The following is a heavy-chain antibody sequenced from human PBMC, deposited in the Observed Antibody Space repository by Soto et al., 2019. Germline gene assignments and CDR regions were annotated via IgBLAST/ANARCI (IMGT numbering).Heavy chain of an antibody. Sequence: EVQLLESGGSLVQPGGSLRLSCAASGFTFSTFAMNWVRQAPGEGLEWVSSISDSGGNTQYADSVKGRVTISRDNSKNTVYPQMNTPRAEDTAVYYCAKCDVLIMTSGGWCNGFDPWGQGTLVFLSS. D-gene: IGHD2-21*01. CDR3: AKCDVLIMTSGGWCNGFDP. CDR2: ISDSGGNT. V-gene: IGHV3-23*01. CDR1: GFTFSTFA. J-gene: IGHJ5*02.